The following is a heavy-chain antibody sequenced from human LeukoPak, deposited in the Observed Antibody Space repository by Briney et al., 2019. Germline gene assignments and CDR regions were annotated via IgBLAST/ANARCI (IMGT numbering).Heavy chain of an antibody. Sequence: GGSLRLSCAGSGFTFSSYWMSWVRQAPGKGLEWVAIIKQDGSEKYYVDSVKGRFTISRDNAKNSLYLQMNSLRAEETAVYYCAREYLNYDSSGYYYGYFDYWGQGTLVTVSS. CDR2: IKQDGSEK. CDR1: GFTFSSYW. CDR3: AREYLNYDSSGYYYGYFDY. V-gene: IGHV3-7*01. D-gene: IGHD3-22*01. J-gene: IGHJ4*02.